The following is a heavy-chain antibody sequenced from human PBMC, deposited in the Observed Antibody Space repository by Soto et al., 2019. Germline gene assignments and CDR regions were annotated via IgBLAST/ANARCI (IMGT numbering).Heavy chain of an antibody. J-gene: IGHJ6*02. CDR3: AADGLLSPPHYYYYYGMDV. Sequence: SVKVSCKASGFTFTSSAVQWVRQARGQRLEWIGWIVVGSGNTNYAQKFQERVTITRDMSTSTAYMELSSLRSEDTAVYYCAADGLLSPPHYYYYYGMDVWGQGTTVTVSS. CDR1: GFTFTSSA. D-gene: IGHD3-3*01. V-gene: IGHV1-58*01. CDR2: IVVGSGNT.